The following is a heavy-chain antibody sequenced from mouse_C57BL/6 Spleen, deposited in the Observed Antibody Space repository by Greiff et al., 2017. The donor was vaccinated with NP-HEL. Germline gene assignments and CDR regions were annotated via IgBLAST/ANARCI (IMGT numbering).Heavy chain of an antibody. CDR3: ANYYGSSGFAY. CDR2: ISDGGSYT. D-gene: IGHD1-1*01. V-gene: IGHV5-4*01. J-gene: IGHJ3*01. Sequence: EVQLVESGGGLVKPGGSLKLSCAASGFTFSSYAMSWVRQTPEKRLEWVATISDGGSYTYYPDNVKGRFTISRDNAKNNLYLQMSHLKSEDTAMYYCANYYGSSGFAYWGQGTLVTVSA. CDR1: GFTFSSYA.